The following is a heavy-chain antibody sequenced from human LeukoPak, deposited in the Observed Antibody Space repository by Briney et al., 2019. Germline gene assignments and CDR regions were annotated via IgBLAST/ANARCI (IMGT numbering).Heavy chain of an antibody. J-gene: IGHJ4*02. CDR2: IYYSGST. Sequence: SETLSLTCTVSGGSISSSSYYWGWIRQPPGKGLEWIGSIYYSGSTYYNPSLKSRVTISVDTSKNQFSLKLSSVTAADTAVYYCARQANYDSSGYPFDYWGQGTVVTVSS. CDR3: ARQANYDSSGYPFDY. V-gene: IGHV4-39*01. D-gene: IGHD3-22*01. CDR1: GGSISSSSYY.